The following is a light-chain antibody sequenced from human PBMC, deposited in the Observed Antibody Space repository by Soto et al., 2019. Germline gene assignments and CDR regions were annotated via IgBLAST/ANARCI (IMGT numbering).Light chain of an antibody. CDR2: DAS. V-gene: IGKV3-11*01. CDR1: QSVSHF. J-gene: IGKJ1*01. Sequence: EIVLTQSPATLSLSPGERATLSCRASQSVSHFLAWYQQKPGQAPRLRISDASNRSTGIPGRFSGSGSGTDGSLTISSLEPEDFAVYYCQQRSNWPWRFGQGNKVEI. CDR3: QQRSNWPWR.